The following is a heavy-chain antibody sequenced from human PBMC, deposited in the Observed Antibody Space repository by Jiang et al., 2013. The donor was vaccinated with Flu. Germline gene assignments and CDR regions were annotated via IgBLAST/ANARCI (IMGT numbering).Heavy chain of an antibody. CDR1: GYTFTSYY. J-gene: IGHJ4*02. D-gene: IGHD2-2*01. V-gene: IGHV1-46*01. CDR2: IKPSGGST. Sequence: SGAEVKKPGASVKISCKASGYTFTSYYMHWLRQAPGQGLEAPGQGLEWMGIIKPSGGSTTYAQKFQGRVTMTRDTSTSTVYMELSSLRSEDTAVYYCASGLVVLELPDYWGQGTLVTVSS. CDR3: ASGLVVLELPDY.